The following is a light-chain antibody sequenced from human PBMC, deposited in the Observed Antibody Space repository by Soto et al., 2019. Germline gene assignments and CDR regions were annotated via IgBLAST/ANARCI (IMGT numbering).Light chain of an antibody. J-gene: IGKJ1*01. CDR3: QQYNSYSRT. CDR2: KAF. V-gene: IGKV1-5*03. Sequence: DIQMTQSPSTLSASVGDRVTITCRASQSISGYLAWYQQKPGKAPKLLIYKAFSLESGVPSRFSGSGSGTEFTLTISSLQPDDFATYYCQQYNSYSRTFGQGTKVEIK. CDR1: QSISGY.